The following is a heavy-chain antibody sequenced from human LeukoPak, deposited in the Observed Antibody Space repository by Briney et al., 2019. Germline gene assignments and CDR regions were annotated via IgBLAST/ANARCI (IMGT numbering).Heavy chain of an antibody. CDR3: AREGVADFDC. V-gene: IGHV3-74*01. Sequence: GGSLRLSCVASGFTFSSYWMHWVRQAPGKGLVWVSRISSDGTTTSHADSVKGRFTISRDNAKNTLYLQVNSLRVEDTAVYYCAREGVADFDCWGQGTLVTVSS. D-gene: IGHD3-3*01. CDR2: ISSDGTTT. J-gene: IGHJ4*02. CDR1: GFTFSSYW.